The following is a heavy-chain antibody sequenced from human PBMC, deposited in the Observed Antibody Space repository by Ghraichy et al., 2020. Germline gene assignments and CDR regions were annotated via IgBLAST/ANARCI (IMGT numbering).Heavy chain of an antibody. V-gene: IGHV2-5*02. J-gene: IGHJ4*02. CDR2: IYWDDDK. CDR1: GFSLSTSGVG. CDR3: AHSPYDYVWGSYRHPFDY. Sequence: SGPTLVKPTQTLTLTCTFSGFSLSTSGVGVGWIRQPPGKALEWLALIYWDDDKRYSPSLKSRLTITKDTSKNQVVLTMTNMDPVDTATYYCAHSPYDYVWGSYRHPFDYWGQGTLVTVSS. D-gene: IGHD3-16*02.